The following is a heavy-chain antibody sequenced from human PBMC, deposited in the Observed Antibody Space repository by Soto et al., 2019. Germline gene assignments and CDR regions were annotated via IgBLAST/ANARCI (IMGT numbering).Heavy chain of an antibody. D-gene: IGHD3-10*01. Sequence: SETLSLTCTVSGGSTSSSNYQWVWIRQPPGKGLEWIGNVYYNGNTYYKASLKSRVTISVDTSNNQFSLKLSSVTAADTAVYYCARVGGFGATTIDYWGQGTLVTVSS. CDR1: GGSTSSSNYQ. J-gene: IGHJ4*02. CDR2: VYYNGNT. V-gene: IGHV4-39*01. CDR3: ARVGGFGATTIDY.